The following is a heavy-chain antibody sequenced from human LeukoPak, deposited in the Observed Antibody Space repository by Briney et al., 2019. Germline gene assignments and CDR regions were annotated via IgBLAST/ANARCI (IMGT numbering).Heavy chain of an antibody. J-gene: IGHJ4*02. V-gene: IGHV4-34*01. Sequence: PSETLSLTCAVYGGSFSGYYWSWIRQPPGKGLEWIGEINHSGSTNYNPSLKSQVTISVDTSKNQFSLKLSSVTAADTAVYYCARVGEYYDSSLDYWGQGTLVTVSS. CDR1: GGSFSGYY. D-gene: IGHD3-22*01. CDR2: INHSGST. CDR3: ARVGEYYDSSLDY.